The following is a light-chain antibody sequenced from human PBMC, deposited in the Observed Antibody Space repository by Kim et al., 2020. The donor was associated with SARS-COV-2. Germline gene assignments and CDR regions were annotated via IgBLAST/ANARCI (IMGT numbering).Light chain of an antibody. CDR3: CAYAGSYTLL. Sequence: QSALTQPASVSGSPGQSLTISCTGTSSDVGGYNLVSWYQQHPDRAPKLIIYDVTKRPSGVPDRFSGSKSGNTASLTISGLQAEDEADYSCCAYAGSYTLLFGGGTKVTVL. CDR2: DVT. CDR1: SSDVGGYNL. J-gene: IGLJ2*01. V-gene: IGLV2-11*01.